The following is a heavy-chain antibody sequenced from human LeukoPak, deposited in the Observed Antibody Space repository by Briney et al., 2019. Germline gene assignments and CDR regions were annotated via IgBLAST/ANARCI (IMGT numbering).Heavy chain of an antibody. D-gene: IGHD3-22*01. CDR2: INHSGST. V-gene: IGHV4-34*01. CDR3: ARANYDSSGPFDY. Sequence: SETLSLTCTVSGGSISGYYWTWIRQPPGKGLEWIGEINHSGSTNYNPSLKSRVTISVDTSKNQFSLKLSSVTAADTAVYYCARANYDSSGPFDYWGQGTLVTVSS. CDR1: GGSISGYY. J-gene: IGHJ4*02.